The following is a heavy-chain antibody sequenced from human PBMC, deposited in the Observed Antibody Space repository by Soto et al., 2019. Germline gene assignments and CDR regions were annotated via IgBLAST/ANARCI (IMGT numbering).Heavy chain of an antibody. CDR3: ARATHCSGGSCYRDYYYYYYMDV. Sequence: ASVKVSCKASGYTFTSYAMHWVRQAPGQRLEWMGWINAGNGNTKYSQKFQGRVTITRDTSASTAYMELSSLRSEDTAVYYCARATHCSGGSCYRDYYYYYYMDVWGKGTTVTVSS. V-gene: IGHV1-3*01. J-gene: IGHJ6*03. CDR1: GYTFTSYA. D-gene: IGHD2-15*01. CDR2: INAGNGNT.